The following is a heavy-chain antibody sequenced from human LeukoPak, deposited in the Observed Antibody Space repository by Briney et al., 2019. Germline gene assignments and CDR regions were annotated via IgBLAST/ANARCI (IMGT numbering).Heavy chain of an antibody. J-gene: IGHJ6*02. CDR2: IRYDGSNK. V-gene: IGHV3-30*02. Sequence: GGSLRLSCAASGFTFSSYGMHWVRQAPGKGLEWVAFIRYDGSNKYYADSVKGRFTISRDNSENTLYLQMNSLRAEDTAVYYCAKVTVAGYYYGMDVWGQGTTVTVSS. D-gene: IGHD6-19*01. CDR3: AKVTVAGYYYGMDV. CDR1: GFTFSSYG.